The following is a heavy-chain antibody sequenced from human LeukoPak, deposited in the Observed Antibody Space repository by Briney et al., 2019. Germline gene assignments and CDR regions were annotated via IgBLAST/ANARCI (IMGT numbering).Heavy chain of an antibody. D-gene: IGHD2-2*01. J-gene: IGHJ6*02. V-gene: IGHV4-34*01. Sequence: PSETLSLTCAVYGGSFSDYFWGWIRQPPGKGLEWIGEINHSGRTNYSPSLKSRVTISVDTSKNQFSLNLSSVTAADTAVYYCARDVVVVPAAIHYGMDVWGQGTTVTVSS. CDR3: ARDVVVVPAAIHYGMDV. CDR1: GGSFSDYF. CDR2: INHSGRT.